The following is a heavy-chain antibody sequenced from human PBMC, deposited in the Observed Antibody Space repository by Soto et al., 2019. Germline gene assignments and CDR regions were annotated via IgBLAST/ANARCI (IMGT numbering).Heavy chain of an antibody. J-gene: IGHJ4*02. Sequence: GESLKISCKGSGSSLSTSWIAWARQMPGKGLEWVGVIFFGDPDTRYGPSFQGQVTLSVDKSITTAYLQWNSLKTSDTAIYYCARHYHGFDYWGQGTPVTVSS. CDR3: ARHYHGFDY. V-gene: IGHV5-51*01. CDR1: GSSLSTSW. CDR2: IFFGDPDT. D-gene: IGHD3-16*02.